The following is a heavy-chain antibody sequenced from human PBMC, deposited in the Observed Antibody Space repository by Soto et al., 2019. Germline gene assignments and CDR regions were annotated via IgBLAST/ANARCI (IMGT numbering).Heavy chain of an antibody. D-gene: IGHD3-22*01. CDR3: AKSRYYDSSAEFDY. V-gene: IGHV3-30*18. CDR2: ISYDGSNK. CDR1: GFTFSSYG. J-gene: IGHJ4*02. Sequence: QVQLVESGGGVVQPGRSLRLSCAASGFTFSSYGMHWVRQAPGKGLEWVAVISYDGSNKYYADSVKGRFTISRDNSKNTLYLQMNSLRAEDTALYYCAKSRYYDSSAEFDYWGQGTLVTVSS.